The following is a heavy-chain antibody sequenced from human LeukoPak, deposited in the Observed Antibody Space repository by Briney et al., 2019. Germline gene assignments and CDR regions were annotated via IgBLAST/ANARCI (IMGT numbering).Heavy chain of an antibody. V-gene: IGHV4-34*01. CDR1: GGSVSGYY. D-gene: IGHD6-13*01. J-gene: IGHJ6*03. CDR3: ARGRQYSSSWDYYYYYYYMDV. CDR2: INHSGST. Sequence: PSETLSLTCAVYGGSVSGYYWGWIRQPPGKGLEWIGEINHSGSTNYNTSPNSRVTISVDTSKNQFSLKLSSVTAADTAVYYCARGRQYSSSWDYYYYYYYMDVWGKGTTVTVSS.